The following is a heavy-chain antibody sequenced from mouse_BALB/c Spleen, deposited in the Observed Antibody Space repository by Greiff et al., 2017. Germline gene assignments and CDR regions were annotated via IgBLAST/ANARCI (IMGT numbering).Heavy chain of an antibody. D-gene: IGHD1-1*01. J-gene: IGHJ1*01. CDR3: ARGGDFGSTYFDV. CDR2: ISTYYGDA. CDR1: GYTFTDYA. Sequence: QEQLKQSGAELVRPGVSVKISCKGSGYTFTDYAMHWVKQSHAKSLEWIGVISTYYGDASYNQKFKGKATMTVDKSSSTAYMELARLTSEDSAIYYCARGGDFGSTYFDVWGAGTTVTVSS. V-gene: IGHV1S137*01.